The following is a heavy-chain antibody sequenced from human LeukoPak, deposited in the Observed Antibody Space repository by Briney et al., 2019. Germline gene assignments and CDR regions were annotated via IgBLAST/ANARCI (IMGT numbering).Heavy chain of an antibody. CDR2: IYYSGST. CDR1: GGSISSYY. J-gene: IGHJ4*02. Sequence: SETLSLTCTVSGGSISSYYWSWIRQPLGKGLEWIGYIYYSGSTNYNPSLKSRVTISVDTSKNQLSLKLSSVTAADTAVYYSARDRSYYGSGSYFDYWGQGTLVTVSS. D-gene: IGHD3-10*01. CDR3: ARDRSYYGSGSYFDY. V-gene: IGHV4-59*01.